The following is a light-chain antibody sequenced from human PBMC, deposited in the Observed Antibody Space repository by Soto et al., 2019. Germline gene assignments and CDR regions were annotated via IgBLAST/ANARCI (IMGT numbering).Light chain of an antibody. CDR1: QSVSSY. V-gene: IGKV3-11*01. Sequence: EIVLTQSPATLSLSPGERATLSCRASQSVSSYLAWYQQKPGQAPRLRIYDASNSATGIPARFSGSGSGTDFTLTISSLEPEEFAVYYCQQRSNWPLTFGGGTKVEIK. J-gene: IGKJ4*01. CDR3: QQRSNWPLT. CDR2: DAS.